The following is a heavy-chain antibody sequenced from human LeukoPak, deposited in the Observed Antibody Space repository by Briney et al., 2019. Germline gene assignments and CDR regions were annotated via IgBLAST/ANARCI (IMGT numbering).Heavy chain of an antibody. CDR2: ISNDGRNI. Sequence: PGGSLRLSCAASGFTFSDYLMHWVRQAPGKGLEWVAVISNDGRNIYHVDSVKGRFTISRDNSKNTLYLQMNSLGAEVTALYYCVIDAGTIWNYKNDPFDIWGQGTMVTVSS. D-gene: IGHD1-7*01. V-gene: IGHV3-30*01. CDR3: VIDAGTIWNYKNDPFDI. CDR1: GFTFSDYL. J-gene: IGHJ3*02.